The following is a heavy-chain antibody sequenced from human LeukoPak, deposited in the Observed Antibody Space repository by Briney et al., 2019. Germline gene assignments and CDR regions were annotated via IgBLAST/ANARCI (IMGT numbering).Heavy chain of an antibody. J-gene: IGHJ6*03. CDR3: ETSGSSFDYYHYIDV. V-gene: IGHV4-4*07. CDR1: GVSVIPYY. Sequence: SETLSLTCTVSGVSVIPYYWSSIRQPAGEGPEWIGRMYTSGDTAYNPSLKSRVTMSIATSKNQFSLKLSSVTAADTAVYYCETSGSSFDYYHYIDVRDKGTTVTVSS. CDR2: MYTSGDT. D-gene: IGHD3-10*01.